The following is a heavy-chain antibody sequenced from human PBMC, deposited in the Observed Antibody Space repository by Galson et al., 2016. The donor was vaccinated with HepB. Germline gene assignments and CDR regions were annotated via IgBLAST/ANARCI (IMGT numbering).Heavy chain of an antibody. J-gene: IGHJ6*02. Sequence: SVKVSCKASGYTFTGYYMHWVRQAPGQGLEWMGWISPNSGGTNYAQKFQGWVTMTWDTSISTAYMQLSRLRSDDTAVYYCARVAVAGPYGYGGMDVWGQGTTVTVSS. CDR1: GYTFTGYY. CDR2: ISPNSGGT. D-gene: IGHD6-19*01. V-gene: IGHV1-2*04. CDR3: ARVAVAGPYGYGGMDV.